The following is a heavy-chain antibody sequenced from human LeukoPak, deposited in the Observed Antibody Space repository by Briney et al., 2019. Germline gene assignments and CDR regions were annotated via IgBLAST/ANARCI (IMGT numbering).Heavy chain of an antibody. CDR1: GFTFTTYA. CDR3: ARVIAARPARRTYYYMDV. Sequence: PGGSLRLSCAASGFTFTTYAMSWVRQAPGKGLEWVSTIAISGGSTYYADSVKGRFTISRDNAKDSLYLQMNSLRAEDTAVYHCARVIAARPARRTYYYMDVWGKGTTVTVSS. D-gene: IGHD6-6*01. V-gene: IGHV3-23*01. CDR2: IAISGGST. J-gene: IGHJ6*03.